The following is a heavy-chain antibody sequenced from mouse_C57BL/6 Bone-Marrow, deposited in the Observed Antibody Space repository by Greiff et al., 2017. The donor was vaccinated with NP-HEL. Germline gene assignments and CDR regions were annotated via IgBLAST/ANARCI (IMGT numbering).Heavy chain of an antibody. V-gene: IGHV1-53*01. CDR3: ARGLITTVVATWRYFDV. CDR2: INPSNGGT. CDR1: GYTFTSYW. Sequence: VQLQQPGTELVKPGASVKLSCKASGYTFTSYWMHWVKQRPGQGLEWIGNINPSNGGTNYNEKFKSKATLTVDKSSSTAYRQLSSLTSEDSAVYYCARGLITTVVATWRYFDVWGTGTTVTVSS. J-gene: IGHJ1*03. D-gene: IGHD1-1*01.